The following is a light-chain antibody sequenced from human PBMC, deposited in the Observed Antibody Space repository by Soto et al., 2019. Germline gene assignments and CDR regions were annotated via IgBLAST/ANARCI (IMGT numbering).Light chain of an antibody. CDR3: SSYAGSNHYV. J-gene: IGLJ1*01. CDR1: SSDVGGYNY. Sequence: QSALTQPPSASGSPGQSVTISCTGTSSDVGGYNYVSWCQQHPGKAPKLMIYEVSKRPSGVPDRFSGSKSGNTASLTVSGLQAEDEADYYCSSYAGSNHYVFGTGTKVTVL. CDR2: EVS. V-gene: IGLV2-8*01.